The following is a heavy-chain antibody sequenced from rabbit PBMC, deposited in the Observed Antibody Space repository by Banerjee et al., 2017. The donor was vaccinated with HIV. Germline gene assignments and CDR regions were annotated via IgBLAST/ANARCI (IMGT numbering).Heavy chain of an antibody. CDR1: GFSFSSSYY. CDR2: IYPGSFDST. V-gene: IGHV1S45*01. J-gene: IGHJ4*01. Sequence: QEQLVESGGGLVQPEGSLTLTCTASGFSFSSSYYMCWVRQAPGNRLEWIACIYPGSFDSTVYATWAKGRFTISRTSSTTVTLRMTSLTAADTATYFCARDLTGVIGWNFYLWGPGTLVTVS. CDR3: ARDLTGVIGWNFYL. D-gene: IGHD1-1*01.